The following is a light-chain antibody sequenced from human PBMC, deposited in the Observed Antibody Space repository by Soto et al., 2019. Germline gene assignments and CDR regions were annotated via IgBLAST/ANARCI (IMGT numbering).Light chain of an antibody. J-gene: IGLJ1*01. V-gene: IGLV3-21*02. Sequence: YALTQPPSVSVAPGQTARITCGGNNIGRKSVHWYQQKPGQAPVLAVFDDSDRPSGIPERFSGSNSGNTATLTISSVEAGDEADYFCQVWDSTNDHFVFGTGTKVTVL. CDR1: NIGRKS. CDR2: DDS. CDR3: QVWDSTNDHFV.